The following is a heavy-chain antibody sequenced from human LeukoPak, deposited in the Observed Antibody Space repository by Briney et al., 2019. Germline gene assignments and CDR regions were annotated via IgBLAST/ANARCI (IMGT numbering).Heavy chain of an antibody. Sequence: GGSLRLSCAASGFTFSSYGMHWVRQAPGKGLEWVAVISYDGSNKYYADSVKGRFTISRDNSKNTLYLQMNSLRAEDTAVYYCAKDNQHSSWVYAFDIWGQGTMVTVSS. D-gene: IGHD6-13*01. CDR1: GFTFSSYG. V-gene: IGHV3-30*18. CDR3: AKDNQHSSWVYAFDI. CDR2: ISYDGSNK. J-gene: IGHJ3*02.